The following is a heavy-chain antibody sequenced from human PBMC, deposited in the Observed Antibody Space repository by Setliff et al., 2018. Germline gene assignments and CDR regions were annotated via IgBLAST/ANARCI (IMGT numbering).Heavy chain of an antibody. CDR3: ARHALSFDSVWDV. D-gene: IGHD3-9*01. CDR2: IHNNGRI. CDR1: GASITSYY. V-gene: IGHV4-59*08. Sequence: SETLSLTCSVSGASITSYYWSWIRQPPGKGLEWIAYIHNNGRIKYNPALKSRVTISLDTSKNQFSLNLNSATAADTAVYYCARHALSFDSVWDVWGKGTTVTVSS. J-gene: IGHJ6*04.